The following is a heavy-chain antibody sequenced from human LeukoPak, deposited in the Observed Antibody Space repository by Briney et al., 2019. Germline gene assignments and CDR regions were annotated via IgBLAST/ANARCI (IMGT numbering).Heavy chain of an antibody. Sequence: GRSLRLSCAASGFTFDDYAMHWVRQAPGKGLEWISGISWNSGSIGYADSVKGRFTISRDNAKNSLYLQMNSLRAEDMALYYCAKDVGQWLVRGYFDYWGQGTLVTVSS. CDR3: AKDVGQWLVRGYFDY. CDR1: GFTFDDYA. D-gene: IGHD6-19*01. J-gene: IGHJ4*02. CDR2: ISWNSGSI. V-gene: IGHV3-9*03.